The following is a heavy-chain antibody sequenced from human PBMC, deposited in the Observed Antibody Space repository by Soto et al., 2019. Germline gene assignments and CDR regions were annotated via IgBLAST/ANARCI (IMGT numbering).Heavy chain of an antibody. V-gene: IGHV5-10-1*01. CDR2: IDPSDSYT. D-gene: IGHD1-7*01. J-gene: IGHJ3*02. Sequence: PGESLKISCKGSGYSFTSYWISWVRQMPGKGQEWMGRIDPSDSYTNYSPSFQGYVTISADKSISTAYLPWSSLKASDTAMYYCPIQDNWNYGAFNIGGKGTRFTVS. CDR3: PIQDNWNYGAFNI. CDR1: GYSFTSYW.